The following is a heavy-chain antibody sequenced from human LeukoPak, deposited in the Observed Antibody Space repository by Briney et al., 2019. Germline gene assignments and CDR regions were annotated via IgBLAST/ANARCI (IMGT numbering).Heavy chain of an antibody. V-gene: IGHV3-30*02. J-gene: IGHJ6*03. CDR2: IRYDGSNK. Sequence: GGSLRLSCAASGFTFSSYGMHWVRQAPGKGLEWVAFIRYDGSNKYYADFVKGRFTISRDNSKNTLYLQMNSLRAEDTAVYYCAKVPPTRYYYYYMDVWGKGTTVTISS. CDR1: GFTFSSYG. CDR3: AKVPPTRYYYYYMDV.